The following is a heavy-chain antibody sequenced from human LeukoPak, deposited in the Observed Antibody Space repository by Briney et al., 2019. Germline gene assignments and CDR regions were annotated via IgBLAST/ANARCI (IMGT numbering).Heavy chain of an antibody. V-gene: IGHV3-9*01. CDR1: GFTFDDYA. CDR3: AKDDSSGYY. Sequence: TGGSLRLSCAASGFTFDDYAMHWVRQAPGKGLEWVSGISWNSGSTGYADSVKGRFTISRDNAKNSLYLQMNSLRAEDTALYYCAKDDSSGYYWGQGTLVTVSS. CDR2: ISWNSGST. D-gene: IGHD3-22*01. J-gene: IGHJ4*02.